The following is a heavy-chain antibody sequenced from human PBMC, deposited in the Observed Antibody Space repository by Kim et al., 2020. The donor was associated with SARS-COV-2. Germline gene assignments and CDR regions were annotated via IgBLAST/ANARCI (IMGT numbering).Heavy chain of an antibody. Sequence: SVKVSCKASGGTFSSYAISWVRQAPGQGLEWMGGIIPIFGTANYAQKFQGRVTITADESTSTAYMELSSLRSEDTAVYYCASGSGSYYLYYFDYWGQGTLVTVSS. J-gene: IGHJ4*02. CDR2: IIPIFGTA. V-gene: IGHV1-69*13. CDR1: GGTFSSYA. D-gene: IGHD3-10*01. CDR3: ASGSGSYYLYYFDY.